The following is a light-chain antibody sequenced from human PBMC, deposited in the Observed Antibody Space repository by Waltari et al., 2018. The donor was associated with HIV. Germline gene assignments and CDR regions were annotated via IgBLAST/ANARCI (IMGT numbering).Light chain of an antibody. Sequence: DIQMTQSPSTLSASVGDRVPITCRASQNISRWLTWYQQKPGKAPKLLIYKLSTLESGVPSRFSGGGSGTEFTLTISSLQPDDFATYYCQQYNSYSTFGQGTKVEIK. CDR2: KLS. CDR3: QQYNSYST. J-gene: IGKJ1*01. CDR1: QNISRW. V-gene: IGKV1-5*03.